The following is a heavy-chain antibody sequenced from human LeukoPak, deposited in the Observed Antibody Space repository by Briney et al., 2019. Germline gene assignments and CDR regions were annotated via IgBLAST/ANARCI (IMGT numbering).Heavy chain of an antibody. J-gene: IGHJ4*02. CDR3: ATNYGDYYY. CDR2: IYAGNSDA. D-gene: IGHD4-17*01. V-gene: IGHV5-51*01. Sequence: GESLRISCQGFGYPFTTSWIGWVRQLPGKGLEWTAIIYAGNSDAKYSPSFQGHVTISADKSISTAYLQWSSLKASDTAMYYCATNYGDYYYWGQGTLVTVSS. CDR1: GYPFTTSW.